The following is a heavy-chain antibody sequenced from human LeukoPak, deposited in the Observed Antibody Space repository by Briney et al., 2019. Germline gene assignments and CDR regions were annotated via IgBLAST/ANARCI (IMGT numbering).Heavy chain of an antibody. J-gene: IGHJ3*02. CDR2: ISYDGSNK. CDR3: ARRSWSDAFDI. Sequence: GRSLRLSCAASGFTFSSYGMHWVRQAPGKGLEWVAVISYDGSNKYYADSVKGRFTISRDNSKNTLYLQMNSLRAEDTAVYYCARRSWSDAFDIWGQGTMVTVSS. V-gene: IGHV3-30*03. CDR1: GFTFSSYG. D-gene: IGHD2-8*02.